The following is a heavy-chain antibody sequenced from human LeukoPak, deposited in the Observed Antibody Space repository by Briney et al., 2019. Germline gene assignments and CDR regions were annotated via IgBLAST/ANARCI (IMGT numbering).Heavy chain of an antibody. D-gene: IGHD3-10*01. V-gene: IGHV1-69*06. CDR2: IIPIFGTA. J-gene: IGHJ6*03. CDR1: GYTFTSYG. CDR3: ARGPMVRGGADYYYYYMDV. Sequence: SVKVSCKASGYTFTSYGISWVRQAPGQGLEWMGGIIPIFGTANYAQKFQGRVTITADKSTSTAYMELSSLRSEDTAVYYCARGPMVRGGADYYYYYMDVWGKGTTVTVSS.